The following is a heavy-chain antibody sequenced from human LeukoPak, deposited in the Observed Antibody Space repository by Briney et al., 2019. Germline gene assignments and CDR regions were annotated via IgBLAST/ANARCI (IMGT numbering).Heavy chain of an antibody. CDR3: ATAASAVTMVSLDY. CDR1: GYTLTELS. J-gene: IGHJ4*02. V-gene: IGHV1-24*01. D-gene: IGHD3-10*01. CDR2: FDSEDGET. Sequence: ASVKVSCKVSGYTLTELSMHWVRQAPGKGLEWMGGFDSEDGETIYAQKFQGRVTMTEDTSTDTAYMELSSLRSEDTAVYYCATAASAVTMVSLDYWGQGTLVTVSS.